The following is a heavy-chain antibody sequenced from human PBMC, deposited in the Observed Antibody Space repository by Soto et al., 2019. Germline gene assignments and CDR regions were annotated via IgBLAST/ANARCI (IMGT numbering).Heavy chain of an antibody. D-gene: IGHD6-13*01. CDR2: IFWNDDE. CDR3: ADSRVFDWFDP. CDR1: GFSLSSSEVG. J-gene: IGHJ5*02. V-gene: IGHV2-5*01. Sequence: QITLKESGPTLVKPTQTLTLTCTFSGFSLSSSEVGVGWIRQPPGKALEWLALIFWNDDERYNPSLKSRLTITKDISKNQVVLTRTNMDPVDTATYYCADSRVFDWFDPWGQGTLVTVSS.